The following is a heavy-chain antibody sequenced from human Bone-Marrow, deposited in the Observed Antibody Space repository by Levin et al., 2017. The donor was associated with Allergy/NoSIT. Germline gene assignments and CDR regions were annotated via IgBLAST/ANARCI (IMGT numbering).Heavy chain of an antibody. Sequence: GGSLRLSCAASGFTFSTYAMNWVRQTPGKGLEWVSAISGGGGTTYHADSVKGRFTISRDNSKNTVYLQMNSLRVEDTAVYYCAKGSTVSTGVWVYWGQGTLVTVSS. CDR3: AKGSTVSTGVWVY. CDR2: ISGGGGTT. V-gene: IGHV3-23*01. CDR1: GFTFSTYA. D-gene: IGHD4-17*01. J-gene: IGHJ4*02.